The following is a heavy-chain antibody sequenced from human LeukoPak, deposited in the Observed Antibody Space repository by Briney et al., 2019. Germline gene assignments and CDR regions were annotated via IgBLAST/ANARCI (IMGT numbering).Heavy chain of an antibody. CDR3: ARVLSSSWYDLDY. V-gene: IGHV5-51*01. D-gene: IGHD6-13*01. CDR1: GYHFPSYW. CDR2: IDPHDSDT. J-gene: IGHJ4*02. Sequence: GASLKISFQGSGYHFPSYWIAWVRQMPGKGLEWMGIIDPHDSDTRYSPSFQGQVTISADRSIITAYLQWSSLRASDTAMYYCARVLSSSWYDLDYWGQGTLVTVSS.